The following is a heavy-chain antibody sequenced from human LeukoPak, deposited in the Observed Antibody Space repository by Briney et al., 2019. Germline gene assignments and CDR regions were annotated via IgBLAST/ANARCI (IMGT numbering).Heavy chain of an antibody. CDR2: MNPNSGNT. Sequence: ASVTVSCTASGYTFTSYDINWVRPASGQGLEWMGWMNPNSGNTGYAQKFQGRVTMTRSTSISTAYMELSSLRSEDTAVYYCARGSTVDTVATPLKYWGPGTLVTVSS. J-gene: IGHJ4*02. D-gene: IGHD5-12*01. CDR1: GYTFTSYD. CDR3: ARGSTVDTVATPLKY. V-gene: IGHV1-8*01.